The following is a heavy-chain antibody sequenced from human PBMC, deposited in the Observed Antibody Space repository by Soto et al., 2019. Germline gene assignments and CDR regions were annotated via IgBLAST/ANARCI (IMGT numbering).Heavy chain of an antibody. J-gene: IGHJ4*02. CDR1: GFTFSSYA. V-gene: IGHV3-23*01. CDR3: AKRSSSWVFDY. Sequence: EVQLLESGGGLVQPGGSLRLSCAASGFTFSSYAMNWVRQAPGKGLEWVSVISGSGGSTYYADSVKGRFTISRDNSKYTLYLQMNSLRAEDTAVYYCAKRSSSWVFDYWGQGTLVTVSS. CDR2: ISGSGGST. D-gene: IGHD6-13*01.